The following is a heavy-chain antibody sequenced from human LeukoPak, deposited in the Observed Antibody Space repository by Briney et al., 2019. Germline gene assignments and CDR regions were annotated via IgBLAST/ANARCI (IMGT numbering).Heavy chain of an antibody. J-gene: IGHJ4*02. CDR3: VSRGCTAGACFLSSFNCFGH. CDR2: INQDGSES. CDR1: GLTFSKYW. D-gene: IGHD2-21*02. V-gene: IGHV3-7*03. Sequence: GGSLRLSCAASGLTFSKYWLTWVRQAPGKGLEWVANINQDGSESNYVDSVKGRFTISRDNAKTSLYLQMNSLKDEDTAVYHCVSRGCTAGACFLSSFNCFGHWGQGSLVTVSS.